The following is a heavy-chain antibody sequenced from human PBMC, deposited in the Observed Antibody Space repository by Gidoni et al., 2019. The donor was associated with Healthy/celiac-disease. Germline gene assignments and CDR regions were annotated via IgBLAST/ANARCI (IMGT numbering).Heavy chain of an antibody. CDR2: ISSSSSTI. J-gene: IGHJ6*02. V-gene: IGHV3-48*02. D-gene: IGHD3-22*01. Sequence: AASGFTCSSYSTNWVRQAPGKGLEWVSYISSSSSTIYYADSVKGRFTISRDNDKNSLYLQMNSLRDEDTAVYYCAREYSSGYYYAPFGRYYGMDVWGQGTTVTVSS. CDR1: GFTCSSYS. CDR3: AREYSSGYYYAPFGRYYGMDV.